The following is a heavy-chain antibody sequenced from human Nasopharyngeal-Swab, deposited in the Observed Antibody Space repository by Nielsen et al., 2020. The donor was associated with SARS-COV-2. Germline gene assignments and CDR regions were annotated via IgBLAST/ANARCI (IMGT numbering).Heavy chain of an antibody. D-gene: IGHD2-2*01. V-gene: IGHV3-53*01. J-gene: IGHJ1*01. CDR1: GFTVSSTY. CDR2: TETGGTT. CDR3: ARDLGGGYCTTTNCPGS. Sequence: GGSLRLSCAVSGFTVSSTYMSWVRQAPGKGLEWVSVTETGGTTRYADSVKGRFTISRDSSTNTLYLQMNNVRAEDTAVYYCARDLGGGYCTTTNCPGSWGQGTLVTVSS.